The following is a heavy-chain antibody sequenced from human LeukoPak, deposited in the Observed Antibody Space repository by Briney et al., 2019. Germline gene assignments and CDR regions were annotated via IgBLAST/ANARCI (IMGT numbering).Heavy chain of an antibody. V-gene: IGHV1-2*02. CDR3: ARERLSTVYY. J-gene: IGHJ4*02. D-gene: IGHD2-21*02. CDR2: INPNSGDT. CDR1: GYTFTVYY. Sequence: GASVKVSCKASGYTFTVYYMHWVRQAPGQGLEWMGWINPNSGDTNYAQKFQGRVTMTRDTSISTAYMELNRLRSDDTAVYYCARERLSTVYYWGQGTLVTVSS.